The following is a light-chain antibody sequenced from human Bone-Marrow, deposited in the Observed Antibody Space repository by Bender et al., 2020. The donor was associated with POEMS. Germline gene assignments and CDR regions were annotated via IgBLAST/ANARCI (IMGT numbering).Light chain of an antibody. CDR2: DVS. CDR3: ASYTRFTSTV. V-gene: IGLV2-14*03. CDR1: TTDFVGYNS. Sequence: QSALTQPASVSGSPGQSITISCTGSTTDFVGYNSVSWYQQPAGTAPKLIIFDVSHRPSGVSPRFSGSKSGNTASLTITGLQSEDEANYYCASYTRFTSTVFGGGTKLTVL. J-gene: IGLJ3*02.